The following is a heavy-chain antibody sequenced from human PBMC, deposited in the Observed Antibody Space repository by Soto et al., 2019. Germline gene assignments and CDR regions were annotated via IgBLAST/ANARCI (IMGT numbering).Heavy chain of an antibody. D-gene: IGHD3-10*01. CDR2: ISAYNGNT. V-gene: IGHV1-18*01. CDR1: VYMFISYG. J-gene: IGHJ4*02. Sequence: GXSVKVSCKASVYMFISYGINWVRQAPGQGLEWMGWISAYNGNTKYAQNLQGRVTMTTDTSTSTAYMEMRSLRSDDTAVYYCVRDLDGSGSYYTDYWGQGTLVTVS. CDR3: VRDLDGSGSYYTDY.